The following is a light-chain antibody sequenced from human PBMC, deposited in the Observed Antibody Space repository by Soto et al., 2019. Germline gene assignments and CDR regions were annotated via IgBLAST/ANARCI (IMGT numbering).Light chain of an antibody. CDR2: DDI. CDR1: SSNIGARYD. V-gene: IGLV1-40*01. J-gene: IGLJ2*01. Sequence: QSVLTQPPSVSGAPGQRVTISCTGSSSNIGARYDVHWYQQLPGTAPKLLIYDDINRPSGGPDRFSGSKSGTSASLAITGLQAEDEAEYYCQSYHSSLSGVVFGGGTKLTVL. CDR3: QSYHSSLSGVV.